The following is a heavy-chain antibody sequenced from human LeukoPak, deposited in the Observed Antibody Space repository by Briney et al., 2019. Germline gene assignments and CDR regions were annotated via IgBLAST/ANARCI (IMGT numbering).Heavy chain of an antibody. CDR2: IRYDGSNK. CDR3: ARNSYDGSTFDY. J-gene: IGHJ4*02. D-gene: IGHD5-18*01. CDR1: GFTFSSYG. V-gene: IGHV3-30*02. Sequence: GGSLRLPCAASGFTFSSYGMHWVRQAPGKGLEWVAFIRYDGSNKYYADSVKGRFTISRDNSKNTLYLQMNSLRAEDTAVYYCARNSYDGSTFDYWGQGTLVTVSS.